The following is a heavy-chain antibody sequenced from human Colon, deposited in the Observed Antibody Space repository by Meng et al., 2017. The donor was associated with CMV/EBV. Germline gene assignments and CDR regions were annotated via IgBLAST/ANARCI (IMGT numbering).Heavy chain of an antibody. V-gene: IGHV4-59*03. CDR3: ATAKQGIFEY. CDR1: GDSITSYY. Sequence: SETLSLTCTVTGDSITSYYWSWIRQSPGKELEWIGHIYYSGGTNYNPSLKSRVTISVDASKSRFFLTLSSLTAADTAVYHCATAKQGIFEYWGQGTLVTVSS. J-gene: IGHJ4*02. CDR2: IYYSGGT. D-gene: IGHD3-10*01.